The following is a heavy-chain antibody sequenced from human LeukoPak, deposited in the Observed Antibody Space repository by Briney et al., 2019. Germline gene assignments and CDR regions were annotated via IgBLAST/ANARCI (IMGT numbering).Heavy chain of an antibody. CDR1: GVTLSSYA. CDR3: AKDDPITIFGVATP. CDR2: ISGSGGST. V-gene: IGHV3-23*01. D-gene: IGHD3-3*01. J-gene: IGHJ4*02. Sequence: GGSLRLSCTASGVTLSSYAMSWVRQAPGKGLEWVSAISGSGGSTYYADSVKGRFTISRDNSKNTLYLQMNSLRAEDTAVYYCAKDDPITIFGVATPGGQGTLVTVSS.